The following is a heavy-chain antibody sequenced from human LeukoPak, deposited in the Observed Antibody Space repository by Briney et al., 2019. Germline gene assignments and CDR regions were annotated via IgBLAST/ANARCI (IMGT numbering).Heavy chain of an antibody. CDR2: INPYSGDT. Sequence: ASVKVSCKASGYTFTDYYMHWVRQAPGQGLEWMAWINPYSGDTHYAQTFQGRVTMTRDTSTSTVYMELSSLRSEDTAVYYCARDNSGGSTWWFDPWGQGTLVTVSS. CDR3: ARDNSGGSTWWFDP. V-gene: IGHV1-2*02. CDR1: GYTFTDYY. J-gene: IGHJ5*02. D-gene: IGHD2-15*01.